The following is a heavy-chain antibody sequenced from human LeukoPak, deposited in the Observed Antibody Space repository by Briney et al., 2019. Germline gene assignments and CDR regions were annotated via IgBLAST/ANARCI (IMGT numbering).Heavy chain of an antibody. CDR3: ARGSGYVRY. CDR2: IKSKTDGGTT. V-gene: IGHV3-15*01. D-gene: IGHD5-12*01. Sequence: WVGRIKSKTDGGTTDYAAPVKGRFTISRDDSKNTLYLQMNSLKTEDTAVYYCARGSGYVRYWGQGTLVTVSS. J-gene: IGHJ4*02.